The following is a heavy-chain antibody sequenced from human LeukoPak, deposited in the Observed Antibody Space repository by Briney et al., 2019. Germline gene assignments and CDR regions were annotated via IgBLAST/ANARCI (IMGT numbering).Heavy chain of an antibody. D-gene: IGHD3-22*01. CDR2: VSADGTER. CDR3: AKGSSAYGHPTSPLFDF. V-gene: IGHV3-30*18. J-gene: IGHJ4*02. CDR1: RFDLSYYG. Sequence: GGSLRLSCIGSRFDLSYYGMHWVRQAPDRGLEWVAVVSADGTERFYADSVKGRFTISRDNSKNTVFLQMTSLRTEDTGVYYCAKGSSAYGHPTSPLFDFWGQGTLVTVSS.